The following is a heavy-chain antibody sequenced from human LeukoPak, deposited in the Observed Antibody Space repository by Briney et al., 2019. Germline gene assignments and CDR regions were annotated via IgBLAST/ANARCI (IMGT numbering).Heavy chain of an antibody. V-gene: IGHV1-46*01. D-gene: IGHD3-3*01. J-gene: IGHJ4*02. CDR3: ASFRGEGEWYQPFDY. CDR1: GYTLTELS. Sequence: ASVKVSCKVSGYTLTELSMHWVRQAPGQGLEWMGIINPSSGSTTYAQKVQGRVTMTRDTSTSTVYMELNSLRAEDTAVYYCASFRGEGEWYQPFDYWGQGTLVTVSS. CDR2: INPSSGST.